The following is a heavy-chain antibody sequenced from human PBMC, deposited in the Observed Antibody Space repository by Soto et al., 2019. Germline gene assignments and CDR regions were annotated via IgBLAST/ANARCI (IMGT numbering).Heavy chain of an antibody. D-gene: IGHD3-9*01. CDR2: INAGNGNT. CDR1: GYTFTSYA. V-gene: IGHV1-3*01. Sequence: QVQLVQSGAEVKKHGASVKVSCKASGYTFTSYAMHWVRQAPGQRLEWMGWINAGNGNTKYSQKVQGRVPITRDTSESTAYIALSSLRSEDTAVYYCARAHYEILTGYSLNWFDPWGQGTLVTVSS. CDR3: ARAHYEILTGYSLNWFDP. J-gene: IGHJ5*02.